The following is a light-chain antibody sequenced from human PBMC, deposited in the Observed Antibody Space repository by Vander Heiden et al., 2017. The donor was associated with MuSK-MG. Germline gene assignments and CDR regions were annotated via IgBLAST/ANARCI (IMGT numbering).Light chain of an antibody. Sequence: DIQMTQSPSTLSASVGDRVTITCRASQSVGSRLAWYQQSPGKAPKLLIFDVSTLDSGVPLRFSGSGSGTEFTLTINSLQPGDYGVYYCQQDISYSSFGQGTKVEVK. V-gene: IGKV1-5*01. CDR1: QSVGSR. CDR3: QQDISYSS. CDR2: DVS. J-gene: IGKJ1*01.